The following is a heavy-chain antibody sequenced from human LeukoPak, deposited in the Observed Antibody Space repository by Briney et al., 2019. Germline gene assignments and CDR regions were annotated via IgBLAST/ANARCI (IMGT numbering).Heavy chain of an antibody. CDR1: GFTFTNYW. CDR2: IKQDRSEK. V-gene: IGHV3-7*01. Sequence: GGSLRLSCAASGFTFTNYWMSWVPQAPGKGLEVVANIKQDRSEKYYVDSVKGRFTISRDNAKNSLYLQMNSLRAEDTAVYYCARLREIPVFGVVTKSTSYFDYWGQGTLVTVSS. D-gene: IGHD3-3*01. CDR3: ARLREIPVFGVVTKSTSYFDY. J-gene: IGHJ4*02.